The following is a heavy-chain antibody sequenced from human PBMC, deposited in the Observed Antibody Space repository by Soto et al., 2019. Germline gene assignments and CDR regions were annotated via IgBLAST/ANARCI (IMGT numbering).Heavy chain of an antibody. CDR3: AKDTSSNRHTNHYYYYYGMGV. V-gene: IGHV3-23*01. CDR1: GFTFSSYA. J-gene: IGHJ6*02. Sequence: GGSLRLSCAASGFTFSSYAMSWVRQAPGKGLEWVSAISGSGGSTYYADSVKGRFTISRDNSENTLYLQMNSLRAEDTAVYYCAKDTSSNRHTNHYYYYYGMGVWGQGTTVTVSS. D-gene: IGHD2-2*01. CDR2: ISGSGGST.